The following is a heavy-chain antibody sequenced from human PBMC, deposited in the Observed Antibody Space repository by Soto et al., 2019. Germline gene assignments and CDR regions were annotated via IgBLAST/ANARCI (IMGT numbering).Heavy chain of an antibody. Sequence: EVQLVESGGGLVQPGGSLRLSCAASGFTFSIYWMHWVRQVPGKGLVWVSRMNTDGSRTSYADSARGRFTISRDDAKSALCLQMKSVRAVDAAVYHCAGGDGGEYDGHGFLCRHWGQGALVTVSS. J-gene: IGHJ4*02. D-gene: IGHD2-2*01. V-gene: IGHV3-74*01. CDR1: GFTFSIYW. CDR2: MNTDGSRT. CDR3: AGGDGGEYDGHGFLCRH.